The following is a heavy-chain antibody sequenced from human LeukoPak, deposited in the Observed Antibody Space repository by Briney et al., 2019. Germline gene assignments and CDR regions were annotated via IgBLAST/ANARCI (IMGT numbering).Heavy chain of an antibody. J-gene: IGHJ6*02. CDR3: ARDGGTTLRFLEWSSYGMDV. D-gene: IGHD3-3*01. CDR1: GYTFTNYY. V-gene: IGHV1-46*01. CDR2: INPSGGST. Sequence: ASVKVSCKASGYTFTNYYIHWVRQAPGQGLEWMGIINPSGGSTTYAQKFQGRVTMTRDTSTTTVCMELSSLRSEDTAVYYCARDGGTTLRFLEWSSYGMDVWGQGTTVTVSS.